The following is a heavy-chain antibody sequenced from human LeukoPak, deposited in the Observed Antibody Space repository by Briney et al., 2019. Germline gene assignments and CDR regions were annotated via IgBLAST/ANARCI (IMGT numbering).Heavy chain of an antibody. J-gene: IGHJ6*02. Sequence: SETLSLTCTVYGGSISSYYWSWIRQPPGKGLEWIGYIFYSGSTNYNPSLKSRVTISVDTSKNQFSLRLSSVTAADTAVYYCAKGYSGYDPTCMDVWGQGTTVTVSS. CDR1: GGSISSYY. CDR2: IFYSGST. CDR3: AKGYSGYDPTCMDV. V-gene: IGHV4-59*01. D-gene: IGHD5-12*01.